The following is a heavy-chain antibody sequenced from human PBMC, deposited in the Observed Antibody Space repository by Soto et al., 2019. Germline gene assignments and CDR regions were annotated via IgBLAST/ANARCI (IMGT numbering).Heavy chain of an antibody. V-gene: IGHV3-48*02. CDR3: ARDSGRGYGMDV. CDR1: GFTFSTYH. D-gene: IGHD3-10*01. CDR2: ISSRSRAI. J-gene: IGHJ6*02. Sequence: GGSLRLSCAASGFTFSTYHMDWVRQAPGRGLEWVSYISSRSRAIFYADSVRGRFTISRDNARNSLYLEVKSLRDEDTAVYYCARDSGRGYGMDVWGQGTTVTVSS.